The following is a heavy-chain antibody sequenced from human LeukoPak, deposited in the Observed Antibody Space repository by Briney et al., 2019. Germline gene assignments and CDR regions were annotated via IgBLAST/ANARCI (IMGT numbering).Heavy chain of an antibody. CDR3: AKGAAAGQVDWFDP. V-gene: IGHV3-23*01. D-gene: IGHD6-13*01. CDR1: GFTLSSYA. CDR2: VSGSGGGT. J-gene: IGHJ5*02. Sequence: PGGSLRLSCAASGFTLSSYAMMWVRQAPGKGLEWVSTVSGSGGGTYYADSVKGRFTISRDNSKNTLYLQMSSLRGEDTAVYYCAKGAAAGQVDWFDPWGQGTLVTVSS.